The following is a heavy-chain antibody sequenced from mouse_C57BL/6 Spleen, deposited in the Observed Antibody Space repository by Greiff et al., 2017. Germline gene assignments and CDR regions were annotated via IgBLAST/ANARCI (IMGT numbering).Heavy chain of an antibody. Sequence: VQLKESGPELVKPGASVKISCQASGYSFTGYYMNWVKQSPEKSLEWIGEINPSTGGTTYNQKLKAKATLTVDKSSSTAYMQLKSLTSEDSAVYCCARKGLRYWYFDVWGTGTTVTVSS. J-gene: IGHJ1*03. D-gene: IGHD2-4*01. V-gene: IGHV1-42*01. CDR3: ARKGLRYWYFDV. CDR1: GYSFTGYY. CDR2: INPSTGGT.